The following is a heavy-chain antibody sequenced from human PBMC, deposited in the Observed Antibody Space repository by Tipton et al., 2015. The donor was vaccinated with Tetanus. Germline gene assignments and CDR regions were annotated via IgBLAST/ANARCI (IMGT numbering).Heavy chain of an antibody. CDR2: VSYSGRT. V-gene: IGHV4-61*08. D-gene: IGHD1-1*01. CDR1: GGSVRSGDYS. J-gene: IGHJ4*02. CDR3: ARANNDIPKKGPFDS. Sequence: LRLSCTVSGGSVRSGDYSWNWIRQPPGKGLEWLAYVSYSGRTNSNYSLKSRITISQDTSKNQFSLNLESVTPADTAVYYCARANNDIPKKGPFDSWGQGTLVIVSS.